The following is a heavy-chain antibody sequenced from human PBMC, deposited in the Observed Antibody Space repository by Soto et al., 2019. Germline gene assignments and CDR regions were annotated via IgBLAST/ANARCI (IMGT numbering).Heavy chain of an antibody. CDR3: AERYGGYGGLYYFDY. CDR1: GGSFSGYY. J-gene: IGHJ4*02. V-gene: IGHV4-34*01. CDR2: INHSGST. Sequence: SETLSLTCAVYGGSFSGYYWSWIRQPPGKGLEWIGEINHSGSTNYNPSLKSRVTISVDTSKNQFSLKLSSVTAADTAVYYCAERYGGYGGLYYFDYWGQGTLVTVS. D-gene: IGHD5-12*01.